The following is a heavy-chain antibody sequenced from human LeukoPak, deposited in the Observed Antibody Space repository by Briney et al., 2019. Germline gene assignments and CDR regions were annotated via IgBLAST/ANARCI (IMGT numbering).Heavy chain of an antibody. Sequence: GGSLRLSCTVSGIDVSSNYISWVRQAPGKGLEWVSVIYVSGNTYYADSVKGRFIVSRDNSKNTLYLEMNSLRVEDTGVYYCAREVGAWGQGTLVTVSS. D-gene: IGHD1-26*01. CDR1: GIDVSSNY. CDR2: IYVSGNT. V-gene: IGHV3-66*01. J-gene: IGHJ5*02. CDR3: AREVGA.